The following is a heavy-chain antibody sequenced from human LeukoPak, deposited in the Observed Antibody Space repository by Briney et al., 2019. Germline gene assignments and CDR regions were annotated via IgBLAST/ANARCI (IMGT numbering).Heavy chain of an antibody. V-gene: IGHV1-2*02. CDR3: ARDVYTSGWRYFDL. CDR1: GYTFTSYG. Sequence: ASVKVSCKASGYTFTSYGISWVRQAPGQGPEWMGWINPNSGDTNYAQKFQGRVTLTRDASIGTAYMEMNRLTYDDTAIYYCARDVYTSGWRYFDLWGHGTLVTVSS. CDR2: INPNSGDT. D-gene: IGHD6-19*01. J-gene: IGHJ2*01.